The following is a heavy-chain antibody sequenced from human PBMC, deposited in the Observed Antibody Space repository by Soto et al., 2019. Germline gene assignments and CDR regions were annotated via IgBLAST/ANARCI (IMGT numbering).Heavy chain of an antibody. J-gene: IGHJ4*02. D-gene: IGHD4-17*01. V-gene: IGHV4-61*01. CDR3: ARVGTTVTFDY. CDR1: CGSVISGSYY. Sequence: SETLSLTCTFSCGSVISGSYYWSWIRQPPGKGLEWIGYIYYSGSTNYNPSLKSRVTISVDTSKNQFSLKLSSVTAADTAVYYCARVGTTVTFDYWGQGTLVTVSS. CDR2: IYYSGST.